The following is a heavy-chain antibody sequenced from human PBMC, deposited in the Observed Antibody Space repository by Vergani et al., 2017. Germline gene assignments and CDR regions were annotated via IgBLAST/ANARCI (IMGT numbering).Heavy chain of an antibody. D-gene: IGHD2-2*01. CDR1: GFSFSDYA. V-gene: IGHV3-23*01. J-gene: IGHJ4*02. CDR3: AKKGFCVTSSCYTTPMDTLQY. CDR2: ISGSRSTT. Sequence: EVQLLESGGGLVQPGGSLRLSCAASGFSFSDYAMSWVRQAPGKGLEWVAAISGSRSTTYYADSVKGRFTVSRDNSKNTLFLQMNSLRAEDTAVYYCAKKGFCVTSSCYTTPMDTLQYWGQGALVTVSS.